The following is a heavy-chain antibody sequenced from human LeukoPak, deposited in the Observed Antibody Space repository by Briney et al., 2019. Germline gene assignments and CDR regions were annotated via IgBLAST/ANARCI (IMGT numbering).Heavy chain of an antibody. V-gene: IGHV1-18*01. CDR1: GYTFTSND. CDR2: ISAYNGNT. CDR3: ARDNLPYYYYGMDV. J-gene: IGHJ6*02. Sequence: ASVKVSCKASGYTFTSNDISWVRQAPGQGLEWMGWISAYNGNTNYAQKLQGRVTMTTDTSTSTAYMELRSLRSDDTAVYYCARDNLPYYYYGMDVWGQGTTVTVSS. D-gene: IGHD1-14*01.